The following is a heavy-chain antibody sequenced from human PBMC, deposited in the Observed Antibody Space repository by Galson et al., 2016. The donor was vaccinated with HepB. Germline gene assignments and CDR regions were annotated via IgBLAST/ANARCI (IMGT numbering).Heavy chain of an antibody. V-gene: IGHV1-69*06. CDR2: IIPIFRTT. J-gene: IGHJ6*02. D-gene: IGHD2-21*02. Sequence: SVKVSCKASGGTLSRHAVSWVRQAPGQGLEWMGRIIPIFRTTNYAQKFQGRVTITADKSTGTVHMELSSLRSDDTAVYYCARATHIVVVTLTSGDYGMDVWGQGTTVTVSS. CDR3: ARATHIVVVTLTSGDYGMDV. CDR1: GGTLSRHA.